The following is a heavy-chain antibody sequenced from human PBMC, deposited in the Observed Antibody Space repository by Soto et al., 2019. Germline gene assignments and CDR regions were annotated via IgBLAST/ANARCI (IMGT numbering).Heavy chain of an antibody. CDR2: ISAYNGNT. CDR3: ARDGHSFGYTSGWYDYYSGMDV. J-gene: IGHJ6*02. D-gene: IGHD6-19*01. V-gene: IGHV1-18*01. Sequence: QVQLVQSGAEVKKPGASVKVSCKASGYTFTSYGISWVRQAPGQGLEWMGWISAYNGNTNYAQKLQGRVTMTTDTSTSTAYMELKSQRSADTAAYYSARDGHSFGYTSGWYDYYSGMDVWGQGTTVTVSS. CDR1: GYTFTSYG.